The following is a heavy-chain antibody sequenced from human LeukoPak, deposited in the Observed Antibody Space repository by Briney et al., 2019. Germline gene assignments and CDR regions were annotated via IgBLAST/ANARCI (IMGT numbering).Heavy chain of an antibody. CDR3: ARHKYGYKPPINDAFDI. V-gene: IGHV5-51*01. Sequence: GESLKISGKRSGYTSTSYWFGGGRQMPGKGLEWMGIIYPGDSDTSSSPSFQAQATISADKSISTAYLQWSSLNASDTPMYYCARHKYGYKPPINDAFDIWGQGTMVTVSS. D-gene: IGHD5-24*01. CDR1: GYTSTSYW. CDR2: IYPGDSDT. J-gene: IGHJ3*02.